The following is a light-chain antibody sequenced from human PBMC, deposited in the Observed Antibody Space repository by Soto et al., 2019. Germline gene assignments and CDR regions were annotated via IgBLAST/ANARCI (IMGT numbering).Light chain of an antibody. CDR3: QQANSFPLT. CDR2: AAS. J-gene: IGKJ4*01. CDR1: QDISTY. Sequence: DIQMTQSPSSVSASVGDRVTITCRASQDISTYLAWFQQKPGEAHKPLIYAASSLQSGVPSRFSGSGSGTDFTLTINSLQPEDFATYYCQQANSFPLTFGGGTKVEIK. V-gene: IGKV1-12*01.